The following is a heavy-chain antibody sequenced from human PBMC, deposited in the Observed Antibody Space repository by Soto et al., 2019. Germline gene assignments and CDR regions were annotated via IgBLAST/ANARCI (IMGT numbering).Heavy chain of an antibody. CDR3: AKGAPEVTTRLLDN. Sequence: EVQLLESGGGLVHPGGSLRLSCAASGFYFDTYAMSWVRQAPGKGLELVSAISPGGGNTYYADPVKGRFTISRDNSKNTVSLELNSLIVEDTAVYDCAKGAPEVTTRLLDNWGQGNLVSVSS. J-gene: IGHJ4*02. V-gene: IGHV3-23*01. CDR2: ISPGGGNT. D-gene: IGHD4-17*01. CDR1: GFYFDTYA.